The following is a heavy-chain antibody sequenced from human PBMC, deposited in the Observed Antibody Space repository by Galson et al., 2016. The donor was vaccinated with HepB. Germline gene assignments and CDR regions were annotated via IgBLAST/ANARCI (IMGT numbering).Heavy chain of an antibody. J-gene: IGHJ3*01. V-gene: IGHV3-23*01. D-gene: IGHD3-3*01. Sequence: SLRLSCAASGFTFSDYAMTWVRQAPGKGLEWLATISGSGANTWLSDSVKGRLTVSRGNSGNTPYLEINRLRAEDTALYYCARARGFYDAFNVWGQGAMVTVSS. CDR3: ARARGFYDAFNV. CDR2: ISGSGANT. CDR1: GFTFSDYA.